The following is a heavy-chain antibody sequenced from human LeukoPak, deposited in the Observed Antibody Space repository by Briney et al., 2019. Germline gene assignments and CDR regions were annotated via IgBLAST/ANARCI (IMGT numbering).Heavy chain of an antibody. J-gene: IGHJ4*02. CDR2: IRYDGSNK. Sequence: GGSLRLSCAASGFTFSSYGMHWVRQAPGKGLEWVAFIRYDGSNKYYADSVKGRFTISRDNSKNTLYLQMNSLRAGDTAVYYCAKDALNYYYDSSGSDYWGQGTLVTASS. D-gene: IGHD3-22*01. CDR1: GFTFSSYG. CDR3: AKDALNYYYDSSGSDY. V-gene: IGHV3-30*02.